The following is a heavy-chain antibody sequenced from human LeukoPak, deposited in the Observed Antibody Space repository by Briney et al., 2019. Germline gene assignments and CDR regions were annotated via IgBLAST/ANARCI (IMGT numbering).Heavy chain of an antibody. V-gene: IGHV3-48*01. D-gene: IGHD6-6*01. CDR3: AKDRPTDY. J-gene: IGHJ4*02. Sequence: PGGSLRLSCAASGFTFSSYTMNRVRQAPGKGLEWISYISTSTSTIYYADSVKGRLTISRDNAKNSLYLQMNSLRAEDTAVYYCAKDRPTDYWGQGTLVTVSS. CDR2: ISTSTSTI. CDR1: GFTFSSYT.